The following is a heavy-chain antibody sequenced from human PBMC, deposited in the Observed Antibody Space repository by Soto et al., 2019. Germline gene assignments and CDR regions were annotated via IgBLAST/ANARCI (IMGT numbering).Heavy chain of an antibody. CDR2: TYYRSKWYN. CDR3: AINWLVLEVYYYYGMDV. CDR1: GDSVSSNSAA. Sequence: PSQTLSLTCAISGDSVSSNSAAWNWIRQSPSRGLEWLGRTYYRSKWYNDYAVSVKSRITINPDTSKNQFSLQLNSVTPEDTAVYYCAINWLVLEVYYYYGMDVWGQGTTVTVSS. J-gene: IGHJ6*02. V-gene: IGHV6-1*01. D-gene: IGHD6-19*01.